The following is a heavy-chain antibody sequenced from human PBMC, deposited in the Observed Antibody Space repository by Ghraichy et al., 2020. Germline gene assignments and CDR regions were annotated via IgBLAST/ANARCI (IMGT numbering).Heavy chain of an antibody. CDR2: INHSGST. V-gene: IGHV4-34*01. CDR1: GGSFSGYY. J-gene: IGHJ4*02. CDR3: ARRRRGGVGYCSGGSCYPRPFDY. D-gene: IGHD2-15*01. Sequence: SETLSLTCAVYGGSFSGYYWSWIRQPPGKGLEWIGEINHSGSTNYNPSLKSRVTISVDTSKNQFSLKLSSVTAADTAVYYCARRRRGGVGYCSGGSCYPRPFDYWGQGTLVTVSS.